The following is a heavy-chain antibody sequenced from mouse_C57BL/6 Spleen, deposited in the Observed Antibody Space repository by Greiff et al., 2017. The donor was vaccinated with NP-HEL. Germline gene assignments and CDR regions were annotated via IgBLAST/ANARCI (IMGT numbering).Heavy chain of an antibody. CDR1: GYTFTDYN. Sequence: EVQLQQSGPELVKPGASVKISCKASGYTFTDYNMDWVKQSHGKSLEWIGDINTNNGGTIYKQKFKGKATLTVDKSSSTAYMEFRRLTSKDSADYYCARRNWDEGGYCFDYWGQGTTLTFSS. CDR2: INTNNGGT. J-gene: IGHJ2*01. D-gene: IGHD4-1*01. V-gene: IGHV1-18*01. CDR3: ARRNWDEGGYCFDY.